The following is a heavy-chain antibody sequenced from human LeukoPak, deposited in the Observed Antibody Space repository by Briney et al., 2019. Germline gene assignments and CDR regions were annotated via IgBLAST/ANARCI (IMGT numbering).Heavy chain of an antibody. CDR2: ISAYNGNT. J-gene: IGHJ5*02. V-gene: IGHV1-18*01. D-gene: IGHD2-2*01. CDR3: ARDGRYCSRTSCYRSLDP. Sequence: GASVKVSCKASGYTFTSYGISWVRQAPGQGLEWMGWISAYNGNTNYAQKLQGRVTMTTDTSTSTAYMELRSLRSDDTAVYYCARDGRYCSRTSCYRSLDPWGQGTMVTVSS. CDR1: GYTFTSYG.